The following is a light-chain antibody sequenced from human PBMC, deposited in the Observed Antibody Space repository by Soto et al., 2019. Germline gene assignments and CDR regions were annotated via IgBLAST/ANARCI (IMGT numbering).Light chain of an antibody. Sequence: QSVLTQPASVSGSPGQSITICCTGSTSNIGAGYDVHWYQQLPGTAPKLLIYSNSNRPSGVPDRLSGSKSGTSASLAITGLQVEDEADYYCQSYDSSLSAAVFGGGTKVTVL. J-gene: IGLJ3*02. CDR3: QSYDSSLSAAV. CDR1: TSNIGAGYD. CDR2: SNS. V-gene: IGLV1-40*01.